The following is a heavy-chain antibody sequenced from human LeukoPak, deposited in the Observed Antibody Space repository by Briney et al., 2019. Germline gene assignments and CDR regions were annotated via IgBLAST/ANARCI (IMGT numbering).Heavy chain of an antibody. V-gene: IGHV1-24*01. Sequence: ASVKVSCKVSGYTLTELSMHWVRQAPGKGLEWMGGFDPEDGETIYAQKFQGRVTMTEDTSTDTAYMELSSLRSEDTAVYYCATDLWVTYSSGWYQGYWGQGTLVTVSS. CDR3: ATDLWVTYSSGWYQGY. D-gene: IGHD6-19*01. CDR1: GYTLTELS. J-gene: IGHJ4*02. CDR2: FDPEDGET.